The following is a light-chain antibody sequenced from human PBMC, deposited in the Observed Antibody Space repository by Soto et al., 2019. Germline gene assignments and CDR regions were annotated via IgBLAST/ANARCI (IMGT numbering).Light chain of an antibody. V-gene: IGKV3-15*01. CDR1: QRVSSN. CDR3: QQYKNWPL. Sequence: IVMTQSPATLSVSPGERATLSCRASQRVSSNVAWYQQQPGQAPRPLLYGESTRATGIPVRFSGSGFGTEFTLTISSLQSEDFAVYYCQQYKNWPLFGQGTRLEIK. J-gene: IGKJ5*01. CDR2: GES.